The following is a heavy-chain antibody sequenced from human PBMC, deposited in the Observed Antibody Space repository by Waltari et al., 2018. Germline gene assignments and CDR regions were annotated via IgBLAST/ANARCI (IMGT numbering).Heavy chain of an antibody. V-gene: IGHV1-46*01. D-gene: IGHD2-21*01. Sequence: QVQLVQSGAEVKKPGASVKISCKASGYTFTKYYIHWVRPAPGQGVEWMETLQPGGVSKTYAQKFQGRVTMTSDTSTSAVYMELSSLRSEDTAVYYCARRGVMAAIPAGYYHYMDVWGKGTTVNISS. J-gene: IGHJ6*03. CDR3: ARRGVMAAIPAGYYHYMDV. CDR1: GYTFTKYY. CDR2: LQPGGVSK.